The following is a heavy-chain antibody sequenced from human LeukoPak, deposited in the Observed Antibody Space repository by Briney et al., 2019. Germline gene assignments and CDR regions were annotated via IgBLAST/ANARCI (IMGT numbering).Heavy chain of an antibody. D-gene: IGHD6-6*01. CDR2: ISSSSSYI. Sequence: GGSLRLSCAASGFTFSRYSMNWVRQAPGKGLEWVSSISSSSSYIYYADSVKGRFTISRDNAKNSLYLQMNSLRAEDTAVYYCARDVEYSSSLRAFAFDIWGQGTMVTVSS. J-gene: IGHJ3*02. V-gene: IGHV3-21*01. CDR1: GFTFSRYS. CDR3: ARDVEYSSSLRAFAFDI.